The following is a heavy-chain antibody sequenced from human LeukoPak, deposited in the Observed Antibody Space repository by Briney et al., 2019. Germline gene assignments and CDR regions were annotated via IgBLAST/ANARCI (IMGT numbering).Heavy chain of an antibody. V-gene: IGHV1-69*13. CDR3: ARDPGDCSGGSCYSGPENWFDP. J-gene: IGHJ5*02. D-gene: IGHD2-15*01. CDR2: IIPIFGTA. CDR1: GYTFSSYA. Sequence: GASVKVSCKASGYTFSSYAISWVRQAPGQGLEWMGGIIPIFGTANYAQKFQGRVTITADESTSTAYMELSSLRSEDTAEYYCARDPGDCSGGSCYSGPENWFDPWGQGTLVTVSS.